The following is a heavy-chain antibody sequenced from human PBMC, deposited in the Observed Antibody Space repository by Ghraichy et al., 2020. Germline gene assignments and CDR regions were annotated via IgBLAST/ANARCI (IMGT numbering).Heavy chain of an antibody. CDR1: GGSISPNSYY. J-gene: IGHJ4*02. Sequence: SETLSLTCTVSGGSISPNSYYWGWIRQPPGKGLEWIGSIYYSGTTYYNPSLKSRVTISVDTSKNHFSLKLNSVTAADTALYYCARHEEVGATWVDHWGQGTLVTVSS. D-gene: IGHD1-26*01. CDR3: ARHEEVGATWVDH. V-gene: IGHV4-39*01. CDR2: IYYSGTT.